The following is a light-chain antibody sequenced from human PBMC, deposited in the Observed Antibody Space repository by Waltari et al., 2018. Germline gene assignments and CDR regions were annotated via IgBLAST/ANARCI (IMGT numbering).Light chain of an antibody. V-gene: IGLV1-44*01. Sequence: QSVLTQPPSASGTPGQRGPISCSGSSPNFVSHSKIWSLPPPGPAPKLPIHTNEQRPSGFPDRVSGSKSGTSASLAISGLQSEDEAYYYCAAWDDSLNAWVFGGGTKLTVL. CDR1: SPNFVSHS. CDR2: TNE. J-gene: IGLJ3*02. CDR3: AAWDDSLNAWV.